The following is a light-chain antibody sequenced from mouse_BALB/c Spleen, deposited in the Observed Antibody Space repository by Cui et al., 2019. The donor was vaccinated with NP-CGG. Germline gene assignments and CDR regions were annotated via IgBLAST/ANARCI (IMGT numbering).Light chain of an antibody. J-gene: IGLJ1*01. CDR2: GTN. CDR3: ALWYSNHWV. Sequence: QAVVTQESALTTSPGERVTLTCHSSTGAVTTSNYANWVQEKPDHLFTGLIGGTNNRAPGVPARFSGSLIGGKAALTITGAQTEDEAIYFCALWYSNHWVFGGGTKLTVL. V-gene: IGLV1*01. CDR1: TGAVTTSNY.